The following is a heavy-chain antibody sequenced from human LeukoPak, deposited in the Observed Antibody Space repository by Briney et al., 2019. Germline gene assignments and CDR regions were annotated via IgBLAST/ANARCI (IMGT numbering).Heavy chain of an antibody. J-gene: IGHJ4*02. CDR2: IYYSGST. D-gene: IGHD4-17*01. Sequence: PSETLSLTCTVSGGSISSYFWSWIRQPPEKGLEWLGYIYYSGSTNYNPSLKSRVTISVDTSKNQFSLKLSSVTAADTAVYYCARGTGPSMDYWGQGTLVTVSS. V-gene: IGHV4-59*01. CDR1: GGSISSYF. CDR3: ARGTGPSMDY.